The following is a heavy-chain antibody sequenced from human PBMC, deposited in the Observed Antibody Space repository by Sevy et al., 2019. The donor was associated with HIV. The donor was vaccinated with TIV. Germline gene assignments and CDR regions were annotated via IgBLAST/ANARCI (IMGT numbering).Heavy chain of an antibody. D-gene: IGHD2-21*02. J-gene: IGHJ4*02. V-gene: IGHV3-30-3*01. Sequence: GGSLRLSCAASGFTFSSYAMHWVRQAPGKGLEWVAVISYDGSNKYYADSVKGRFTISRDNSKNTLYLQMNSLRAEDTAVYYCAREYSGGDCYPDYWGQGTLVTVSS. CDR2: ISYDGSNK. CDR3: AREYSGGDCYPDY. CDR1: GFTFSSYA.